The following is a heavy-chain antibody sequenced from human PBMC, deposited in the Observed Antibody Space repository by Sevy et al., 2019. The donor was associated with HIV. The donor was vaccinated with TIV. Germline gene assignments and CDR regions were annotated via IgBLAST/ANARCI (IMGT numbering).Heavy chain of an antibody. J-gene: IGHJ6*02. D-gene: IGHD2-2*01. Sequence: ASVKVSCRASGYTFTSYDIHWVRQTTGQGLEWMGWMSPNSGNTGYAQRFQGRVTMTRDTSKGTAYMELSSLRSDDTAVYYWVRILSTSYYNYHALDVWGQGTTVTVSS. CDR3: VRILSTSYYNYHALDV. CDR2: MSPNSGNT. V-gene: IGHV1-8*01. CDR1: GYTFTSYD.